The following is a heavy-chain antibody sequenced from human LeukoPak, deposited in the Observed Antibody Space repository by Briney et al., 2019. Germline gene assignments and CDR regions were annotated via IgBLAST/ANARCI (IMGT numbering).Heavy chain of an antibody. V-gene: IGHV4-4*07. CDR1: GASISSYY. Sequence: SETLSLTCTVSGASISSYYWTWVRQPAGKGLEWMGRIYSSGSTDYNPSLKSRVTMSVDTSKNQFSLKLSSVTAADTAVYYCAREGRSSTSGYWGQGALVTVSS. CDR2: IYSSGST. CDR3: AREGRSSTSGY. J-gene: IGHJ4*02. D-gene: IGHD2/OR15-2a*01.